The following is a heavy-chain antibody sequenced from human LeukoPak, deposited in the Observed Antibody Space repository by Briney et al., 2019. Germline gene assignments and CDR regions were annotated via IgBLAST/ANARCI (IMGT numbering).Heavy chain of an antibody. V-gene: IGHV5-10-1*01. CDR3: ARRLFQTGYDAFDI. J-gene: IGHJ3*02. D-gene: IGHD3-9*01. CDR2: IDPSDSYT. CDR1: GYRFTSYW. Sequence: GESLRISCKGSGYRFTSYWISWVRQLHGKGLEWMGRIDPSDSYTNYSPSFQGHVTISADKSISTAYLQWSSLKASDTAMYYCARRLFQTGYDAFDIWGQGTMVTVSS.